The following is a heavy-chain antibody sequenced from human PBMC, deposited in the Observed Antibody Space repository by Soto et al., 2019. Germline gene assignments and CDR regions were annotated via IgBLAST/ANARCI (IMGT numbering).Heavy chain of an antibody. CDR3: ARELVPYYGGNSLPLYY. V-gene: IGHV1-69*13. J-gene: IGHJ4*02. CDR2: IIPKFGTT. D-gene: IGHD4-17*01. Sequence: SVKVSCKASGGSFSTYGINWVRLAPGQGLEWMGGIIPKFGTTNYAQKFRGRVTITADESTNTAYMELNYLRSEDTAVYFCARELVPYYGGNSLPLYYWGQGTLVPGAS. CDR1: GGSFSTYG.